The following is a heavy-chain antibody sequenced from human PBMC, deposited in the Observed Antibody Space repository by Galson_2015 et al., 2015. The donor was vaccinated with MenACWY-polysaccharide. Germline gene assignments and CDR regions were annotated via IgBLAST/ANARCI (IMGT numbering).Heavy chain of an antibody. CDR3: ARDGMDYRRTSRTTRSNWFDP. CDR1: GFTFSTYA. J-gene: IGHJ5*02. Sequence: SLRLSCAVSGFTFSTYAMNWVRQAPGKGLAWISYISPSTSHIYYTDSVQGRFTISRDNAKNSLYLQMNSLRDEDTAVYYCARDGMDYRRTSRTTRSNWFDPWGRGTLVTVSS. V-gene: IGHV3-48*02. CDR2: ISPSTSHI. D-gene: IGHD6-6*01.